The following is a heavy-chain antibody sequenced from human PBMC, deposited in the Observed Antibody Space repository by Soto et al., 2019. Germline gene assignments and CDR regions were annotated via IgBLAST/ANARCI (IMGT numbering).Heavy chain of an antibody. V-gene: IGHV3-30*18. CDR3: AKALSQSGMDV. D-gene: IGHD3-16*01. CDR2: ISYDGSNK. Sequence: XGSLRLSCAAAGVTFSSYDRHWVRQAPGKGLEWVAVISYDGSNKYYADSVKGRFTISRDNSKNTLYLQMNSLRAEDTAVYYCAKALSQSGMDVWGQGTTVTVSS. J-gene: IGHJ6*02. CDR1: GVTFSSYD.